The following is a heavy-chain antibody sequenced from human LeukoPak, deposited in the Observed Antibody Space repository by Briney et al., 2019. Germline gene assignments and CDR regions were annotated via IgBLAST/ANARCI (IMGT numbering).Heavy chain of an antibody. D-gene: IGHD3-3*01. Sequence: TSETLSLTCTVSGVSISSSSSYWSWIRQPAGKGLEWIGRIYVSGSTIYNPSLKSRVTISVDTSKNQLSLKPSSVTAADTAVYYCAGAPAGSLEWLSPFDYWGQGTLVTVSS. CDR2: IYVSGST. V-gene: IGHV4-61*02. CDR3: AGAPAGSLEWLSPFDY. J-gene: IGHJ4*02. CDR1: GVSISSSSSY.